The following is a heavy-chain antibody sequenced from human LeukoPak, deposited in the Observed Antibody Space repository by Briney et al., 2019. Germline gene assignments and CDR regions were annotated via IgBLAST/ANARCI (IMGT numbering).Heavy chain of an antibody. CDR2: ITTSGGST. Sequence: GGSLRLSRAASGFTFSSYAMSWVRQAPGEGLEWVSSITTSGGSTYYADSVKGRFTISSDNAKNTLYLQMNSLRAEDTAVYYCAKDHYVSGRYDAFDIWGQGTMVTVSS. CDR1: GFTFSSYA. J-gene: IGHJ3*02. D-gene: IGHD3-10*01. V-gene: IGHV3-23*01. CDR3: AKDHYVSGRYDAFDI.